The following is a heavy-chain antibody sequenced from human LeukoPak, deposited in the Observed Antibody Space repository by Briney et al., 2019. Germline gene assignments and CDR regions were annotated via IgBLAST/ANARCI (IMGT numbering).Heavy chain of an antibody. CDR1: GYTFISYY. CDR3: ARRGAVDTTMTN. J-gene: IGHJ4*02. V-gene: IGHV1-46*01. CDR2: INPSGGTT. Sequence: GASVKVSCKASGYTFISYYMHWVRQAPGQGLEWMGIINPSGGTTSYAQKFQGRVTMTRDTSTSTVYMELSSLRSEDTAVYYCARRGAVDTTMTNWGQGTLVTVSS. D-gene: IGHD5-18*01.